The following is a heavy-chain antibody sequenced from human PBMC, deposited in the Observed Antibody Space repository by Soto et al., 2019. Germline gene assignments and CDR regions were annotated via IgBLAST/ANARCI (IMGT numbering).Heavy chain of an antibody. D-gene: IGHD1-26*01. V-gene: IGHV1-69*13. CDR2: IIPIFGTA. J-gene: IGHJ6*02. Sequence: SVKVSCKASGGTFSSYAISWVRQAPGQGLEWMGGIIPIFGTANYAQKFQGRVTITADESTSTAYMELSSLRSEDTAVYYCAKAGATNYYYYYGMDVWGQGTPVTVSS. CDR3: AKAGATNYYYYYGMDV. CDR1: GGTFSSYA.